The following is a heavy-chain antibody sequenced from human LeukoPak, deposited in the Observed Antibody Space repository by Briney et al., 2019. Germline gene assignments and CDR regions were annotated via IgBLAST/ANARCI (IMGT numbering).Heavy chain of an antibody. V-gene: IGHV3-23*01. CDR2: ISGSGGST. CDR3: AKRTMSAFDS. CDR1: GFTFSSYA. D-gene: IGHD5-24*01. Sequence: GGSLRLSCAASGFTFSSYAMSWVRQAPGKGLERVSAISGSGGSTYYADSVKGRFTISRDNSQNMVYLLMNSLTVEDAATYYCAKRTMSAFDSWGQGTLLIVSS. J-gene: IGHJ4*02.